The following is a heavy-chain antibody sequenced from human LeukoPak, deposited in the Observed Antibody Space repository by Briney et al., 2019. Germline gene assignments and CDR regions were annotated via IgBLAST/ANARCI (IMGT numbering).Heavy chain of an antibody. CDR2: ISGSGGST. CDR3: AKGARGYSYGWDAFDI. J-gene: IGHJ3*02. D-gene: IGHD5-18*01. Sequence: GGSLRLSCAASGFTFSSYAMSWVRQAPGKGLEWVSAISGSGGSTYYADSVKGRFTISRDNSKNTLYLQMNSLRAEDTAVYYCAKGARGYSYGWDAFDIWGQGTMVTVSS. V-gene: IGHV3-23*01. CDR1: GFTFSSYA.